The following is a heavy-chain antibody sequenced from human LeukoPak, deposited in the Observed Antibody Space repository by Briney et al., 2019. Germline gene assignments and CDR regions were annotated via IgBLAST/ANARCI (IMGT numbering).Heavy chain of an antibody. CDR3: ARAVGSGSYRGSVY. CDR1: GFTFSSYA. D-gene: IGHD1-26*01. CDR2: ISYDGSNK. Sequence: GGSLRLSCAASGFTFSSYAMHWVRQAPGKGLEWVAVISYDGSNKYYADSVKGRFTISRDNSKNTLYLQMNSLRAEDTAVYYCARAVGSGSYRGSVYWGQGTLVTVSS. V-gene: IGHV3-30-3*01. J-gene: IGHJ4*02.